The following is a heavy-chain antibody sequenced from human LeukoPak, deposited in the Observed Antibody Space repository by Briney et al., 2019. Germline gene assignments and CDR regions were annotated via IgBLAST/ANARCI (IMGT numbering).Heavy chain of an antibody. J-gene: IGHJ4*02. CDR1: GYTFTGQY. D-gene: IGHD3-3*01. CDR3: ARWGSTIFGVLND. CDR2: IYPSSGDT. V-gene: IGHV1-2*02. Sequence: ASVKVSCKASGYTFTGQYMHWVRQAPGQGLEWMGWIYPSSGDTNYAQKFQGRVTMTRDTSISTAYMELSRLRSDDTAVYYCARWGSTIFGVLNDWGQRTLVTVSP.